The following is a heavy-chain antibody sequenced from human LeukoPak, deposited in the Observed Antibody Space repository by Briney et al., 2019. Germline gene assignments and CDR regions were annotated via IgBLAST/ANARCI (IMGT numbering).Heavy chain of an antibody. V-gene: IGHV3-11*06. Sequence: GGSLRLSCAASGFTFSDHYMTWIRPAPGKGLEWVSYITNSGRDADYSDSVRGRFTTSRDNAKNSLYLQMNSLRPEDTAIYYCGRGHFGLDVWGKGTTVTVSS. J-gene: IGHJ6*04. CDR3: GRGHFGLDV. CDR2: ITNSGRDA. CDR1: GFTFSDHY.